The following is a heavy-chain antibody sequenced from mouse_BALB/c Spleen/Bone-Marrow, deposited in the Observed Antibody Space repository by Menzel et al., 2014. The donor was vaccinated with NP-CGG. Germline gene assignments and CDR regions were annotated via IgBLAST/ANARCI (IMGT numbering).Heavy chain of an antibody. CDR3: ATGSSYWYFDV. D-gene: IGHD1-1*01. V-gene: IGHV1S34*01. CDR2: ISCYNGAT. Sequence: LVKTGASVKISCKASGYSFTGYYMHWVKQSHGKSLEWIGYISCYNGATSYNQKFKGKATFTVDTSPSTAYMQFNSLTSEDSAVYYCATGSSYWYFDVWGAGTTVTVSS. CDR1: GYSFTGYY. J-gene: IGHJ1*01.